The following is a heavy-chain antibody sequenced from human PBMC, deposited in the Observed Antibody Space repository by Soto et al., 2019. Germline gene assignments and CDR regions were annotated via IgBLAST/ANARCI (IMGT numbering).Heavy chain of an antibody. CDR3: TTGMGYNPGFDY. CDR2: IKSKTDGETT. J-gene: IGHJ4*02. D-gene: IGHD1-1*01. V-gene: IGHV3-15*07. Sequence: GGALRISCAASGFTFSSYGMHWGRPAPGKGLERVGRIKSKTDGETTDYAAPVKGRFTISRDDSKNTLYLQMNSLKTEDTAVYYCTTGMGYNPGFDYWGQGTLVTVSS. CDR1: GFTFSSYG.